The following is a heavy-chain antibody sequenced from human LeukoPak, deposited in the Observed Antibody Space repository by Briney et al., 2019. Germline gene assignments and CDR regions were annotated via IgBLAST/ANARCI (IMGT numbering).Heavy chain of an antibody. CDR1: GFTFSSYG. V-gene: IGHV3-33*01. J-gene: IGHJ1*01. Sequence: GRSLRLSCAASGFTFSSYGMHWVRQAPGKGLEWVAVIWFDGSNKYYADSVKGRFTISRDNSKNTLYLQMNSLRAEDTAVYYCARDVYGSNSAEYFQHWGQGTLVTVSS. CDR3: ARDVYGSNSAEYFQH. CDR2: IWFDGSNK. D-gene: IGHD4-23*01.